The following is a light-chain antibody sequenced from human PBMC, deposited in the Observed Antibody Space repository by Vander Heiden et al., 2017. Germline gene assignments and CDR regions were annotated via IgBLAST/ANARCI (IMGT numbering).Light chain of an antibody. V-gene: IGKV3-15*01. CDR1: QGISSH. J-gene: IGKJ3*01. Sequence: EIEMTQSPPTRSVPRGESATLPCSASQGISSHLAWYQQKPGQAPRLLIYGASTRATGIPARFSGSGSGTEFTLTISSLQSEDFAVYYCQQYNSSPRTFGPGTKVDIK. CDR2: GAS. CDR3: QQYNSSPRT.